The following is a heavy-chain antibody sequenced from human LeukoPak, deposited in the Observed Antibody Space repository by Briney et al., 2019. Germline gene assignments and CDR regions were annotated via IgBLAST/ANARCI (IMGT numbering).Heavy chain of an antibody. D-gene: IGHD1-26*01. CDR1: GYTFSSYG. CDR3: ASGRMYDAFDI. Sequence: ASVKVSCKTAGYTFSSYGISWVRQAPGQGLGWMGWINGYNGNTGYSQNLQVRVPVTTDTPTSTVYMELRSLRSDDPAVYYCASGRMYDAFDIWGQGTMVTVSS. V-gene: IGHV1-18*01. J-gene: IGHJ3*02. CDR2: INGYNGNT.